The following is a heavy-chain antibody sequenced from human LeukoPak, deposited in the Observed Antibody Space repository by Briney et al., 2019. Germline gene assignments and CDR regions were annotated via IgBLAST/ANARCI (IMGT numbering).Heavy chain of an antibody. Sequence: ASVRVSCKASDHTLNTYGISWVRQAPGHGLEWLGLINSKETQTNRAQKFQGRVTMTTDTSTTTAFLDLGSLRSDDTAVYFCARGWELHDWGQGTLVTVSS. V-gene: IGHV1-18*01. CDR3: ARGWELHD. D-gene: IGHD1-26*01. CDR1: DHTLNTYG. CDR2: INSKETQT. J-gene: IGHJ4*02.